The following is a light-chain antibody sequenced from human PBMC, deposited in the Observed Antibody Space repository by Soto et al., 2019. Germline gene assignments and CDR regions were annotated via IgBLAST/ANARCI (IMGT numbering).Light chain of an antibody. CDR3: QQYGGAPT. J-gene: IGKJ4*01. CDR1: QIVSSGY. CDR2: GAS. V-gene: IGKV3-20*01. Sequence: EIVLTQSPATLSLSPGERATLSCSASQIVSSGYLAWYQQKPGQAPRLLSYGASSRAADITERFSGSGSGTDLTLTISRLEPEDVALYYCQQYGGAPTFGGGTKVDI.